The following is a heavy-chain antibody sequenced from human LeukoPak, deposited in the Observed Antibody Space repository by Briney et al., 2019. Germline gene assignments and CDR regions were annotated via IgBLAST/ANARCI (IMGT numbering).Heavy chain of an antibody. D-gene: IGHD4-17*01. V-gene: IGHV3-23*01. CDR3: AKASGDYGYYFDY. CDR1: GFTFSSYA. Sequence: GGSLRLSCAASGFTFSSYAMSWVRQAPGKGLEWVSAISGSGGSTYYADSVKGRFTISRDNSKNTLYLQMNSLRAEDTAVYYFAKASGDYGYYFDYWGQGTLVTVSS. CDR2: ISGSGGST. J-gene: IGHJ4*02.